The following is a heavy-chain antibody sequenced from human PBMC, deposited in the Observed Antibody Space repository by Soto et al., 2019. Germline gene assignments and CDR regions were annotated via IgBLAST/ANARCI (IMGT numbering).Heavy chain of an antibody. CDR1: GYSFTSYW. J-gene: IGHJ4*02. Sequence: PGESLKISCKCSGYSFTSYWIAWVRQVPGKGLELMGVIYPGDSDIRYSPSFQGQVTISADKPISTAYLQWSSLKASDTAMYYCARHDTAMVHNFDSWGQGTLVTVSS. V-gene: IGHV5-51*01. D-gene: IGHD5-18*01. CDR3: ARHDTAMVHNFDS. CDR2: IYPGDSDI.